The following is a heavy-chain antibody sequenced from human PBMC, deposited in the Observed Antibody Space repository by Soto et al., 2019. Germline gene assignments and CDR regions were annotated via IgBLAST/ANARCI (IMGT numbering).Heavy chain of an antibody. J-gene: IGHJ4*02. D-gene: IGHD3-22*01. V-gene: IGHV3-30*18. CDR1: CFSCSSHR. CDR3: AKDPVSLWHYDSSGYLGSDYFDY. CDR2: ISYDVSNE. Sequence: LGLASAAPCFSCSSHRMQGVGHAPGKALEWAAVISYDVSNEYYADSVKGRFTIYRENAKNTMHLQMNSLRAEDTAVYYCAKDPVSLWHYDSSGYLGSDYFDYWSRIPLVTVSS.